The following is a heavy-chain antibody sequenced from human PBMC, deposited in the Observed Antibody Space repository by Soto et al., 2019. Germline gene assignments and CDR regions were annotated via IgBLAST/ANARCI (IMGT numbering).Heavy chain of an antibody. V-gene: IGHV4-31*03. J-gene: IGHJ4*01. Sequence: LSLTCSVSGGSISSGGYYWSWIRQHPGKGLEWIGYIYYSGSTYYNPSLKSRVTISVDTSKNQFSLKLSSVTAADTAVYYCARMRATKYYYDSSGFDYWGHGPLVTV. CDR2: IYYSGST. CDR1: GGSISSGGYY. D-gene: IGHD3-22*01. CDR3: ARMRATKYYYDSSGFDY.